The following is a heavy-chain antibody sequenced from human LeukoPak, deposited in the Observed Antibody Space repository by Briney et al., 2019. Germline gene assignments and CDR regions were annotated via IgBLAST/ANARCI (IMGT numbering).Heavy chain of an antibody. CDR2: INPNSGGT. Sequence: ASVKVSCKASGYTFTGYYMHWVRQAPGQGLEWMGWINPNSGGTNYAQKFQGRVTMTRDTSISTAYMELSRLRSDDTAVYYCARSSYSSSWYRYYYYMDVWGKGTTVTVSS. J-gene: IGHJ6*03. D-gene: IGHD6-13*01. V-gene: IGHV1-2*02. CDR3: ARSSYSSSWYRYYYYMDV. CDR1: GYTFTGYY.